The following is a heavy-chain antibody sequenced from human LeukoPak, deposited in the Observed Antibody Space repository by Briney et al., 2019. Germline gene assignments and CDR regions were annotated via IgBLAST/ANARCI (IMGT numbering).Heavy chain of an antibody. V-gene: IGHV4-38-2*02. CDR3: ARPIVGATSPYYYMDV. CDR1: GYSISSGYY. CDR2: IYHSGST. Sequence: SETLSLTCTVSGYSISSGYYWGWIRQPPGKGLEWIGSIYHSGSTYYNPSLKSRVTISVDTSKNQFSLKLSSVTAADAAVYYCARPIVGATSPYYYMDVWGKGTTVTVSS. J-gene: IGHJ6*03. D-gene: IGHD1-26*01.